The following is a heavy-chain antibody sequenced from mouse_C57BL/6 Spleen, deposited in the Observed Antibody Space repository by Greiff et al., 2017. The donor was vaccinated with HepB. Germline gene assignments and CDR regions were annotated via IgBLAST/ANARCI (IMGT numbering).Heavy chain of an antibody. V-gene: IGHV1-69*01. CDR2: IDPSDSYT. Sequence: QVQLQQPGAELVMPGASVKLSCKASGYTFTSYWMHWVKQRPGQGLEWIGEIDPSDSYTNYNQKFKGKSTLTVDKSSSTAYMQLSSLTSEDSAVYYCARGYDGSSYPDWYFDVWGTGTTVTVSS. CDR3: ARGYDGSSYPDWYFDV. J-gene: IGHJ1*03. D-gene: IGHD1-1*01. CDR1: GYTFTSYW.